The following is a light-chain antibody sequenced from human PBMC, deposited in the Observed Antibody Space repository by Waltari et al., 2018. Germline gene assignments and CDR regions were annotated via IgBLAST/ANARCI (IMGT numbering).Light chain of an antibody. V-gene: IGLV2-11*01. Sequence: HSALPQPRSVSGSPGQSVPTPRTGTSSDIGGHNSVSCYQQHPGKAPKLMIYDVSKRPSGVPDRFSGSKSGNTASLTISGLQAEDEADYYCCSYAGSYTPVVFGGGTKLTVL. CDR1: SSDIGGHNS. CDR3: CSYAGSYTPVV. J-gene: IGLJ2*01. CDR2: DVS.